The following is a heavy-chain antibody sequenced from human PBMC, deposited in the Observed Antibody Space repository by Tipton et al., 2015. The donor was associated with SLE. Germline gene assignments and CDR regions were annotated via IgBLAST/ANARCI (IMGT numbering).Heavy chain of an antibody. CDR3: TRDNWVFTTTGTMV. V-gene: IGHV4-38-2*02. CDR2: IYYSGST. J-gene: IGHJ4*02. Sequence: TLSLTCAVSDFSITTTYYWGWIRQPPGKGLEWIGYIYYSGSTNYNPSLKSRVTISLDTSKNQFSLRLTSVTAADTAVYYCTRDNWVFTTTGTMVWGQGTLVTVSS. D-gene: IGHD1-1*01. CDR1: DFSITTTYY.